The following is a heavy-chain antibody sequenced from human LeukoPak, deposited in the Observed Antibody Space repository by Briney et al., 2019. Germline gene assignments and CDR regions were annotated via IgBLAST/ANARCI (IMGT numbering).Heavy chain of an antibody. J-gene: IGHJ4*02. CDR1: GFIFSSYW. D-gene: IGHD4-17*01. Sequence: GGSLRLSCAASGFIFSSYWMSWVRQAPGKGLEWVANIKQDGSEKYYVESVKGRFTISRDNAKNSPYLQMNSLRAEDTAVYYCARLVAVTTPGYWGQGTLVTVSS. CDR3: ARLVAVTTPGY. V-gene: IGHV3-7*03. CDR2: IKQDGSEK.